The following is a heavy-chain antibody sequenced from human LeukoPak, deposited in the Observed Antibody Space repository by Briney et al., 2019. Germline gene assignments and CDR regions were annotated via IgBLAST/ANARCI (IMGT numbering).Heavy chain of an antibody. Sequence: GGSLRLSCAASGFTFSSYDVSWVRQAPGKGLEWVSAISGSGDRTHYADSVKGRFTISRDNSKNTLYLQMNSLRAEDTAVYYCAKDERGFFDYWGQGTLVTVSS. CDR1: GFTFSSYD. CDR3: AKDERGFFDY. D-gene: IGHD3-10*01. V-gene: IGHV3-23*01. CDR2: ISGSGDRT. J-gene: IGHJ4*02.